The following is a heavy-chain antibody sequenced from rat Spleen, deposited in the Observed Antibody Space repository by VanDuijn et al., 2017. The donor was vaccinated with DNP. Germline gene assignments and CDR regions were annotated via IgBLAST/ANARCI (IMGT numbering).Heavy chain of an antibody. V-gene: IGHV1-43*01. CDR1: GYTFTTFY. Sequence: QIQLQQSGAELAKPGSSVMISCRASGYTFTTFYIGWIKQTTRQGLEYIGYIYTGSGGTNYSEKFKGKATLTVDKSSNTAFMQLSSLTPDDSAVYYCASSWVGVRGIWFAFWGQGTLVTVSS. D-gene: IGHD4-3*01. CDR3: ASSWVGVRGIWFAF. J-gene: IGHJ3*01. CDR2: IYTGSGGT.